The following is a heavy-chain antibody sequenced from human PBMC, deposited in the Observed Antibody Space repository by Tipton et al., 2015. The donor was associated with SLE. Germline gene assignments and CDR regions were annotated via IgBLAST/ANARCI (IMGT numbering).Heavy chain of an antibody. Sequence: TLSLTCTVSGGSVSSSGYYWAWIRQPPGKGLEWIANVYYTGITYYNPSLESRVTISVDTSKNQFSLKLSSVTAADTAVYYCARAEGSWDAFDIWGQGTMVTVSS. J-gene: IGHJ3*02. D-gene: IGHD2-15*01. CDR3: ARAEGSWDAFDI. V-gene: IGHV4-39*07. CDR1: GGSVSSSGYY. CDR2: VYYTGIT.